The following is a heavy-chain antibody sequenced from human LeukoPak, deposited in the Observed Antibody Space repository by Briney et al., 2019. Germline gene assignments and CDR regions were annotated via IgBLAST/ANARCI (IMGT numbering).Heavy chain of an antibody. J-gene: IGHJ4*02. D-gene: IGHD6-13*01. V-gene: IGHV3-53*01. CDR3: ARVRAAAWWY. CDR1: GFTVSSNY. CDR2: IYSGGST. Sequence: GGSLRLSCAASGFTVSSNYMSWVRQAPGKGLEWVSVIYSGGSTYYADSVKGRFTISRANSKNTLYLKMNSLRAEERAVLYGARVRAAAWWYWGQGTMASVSS.